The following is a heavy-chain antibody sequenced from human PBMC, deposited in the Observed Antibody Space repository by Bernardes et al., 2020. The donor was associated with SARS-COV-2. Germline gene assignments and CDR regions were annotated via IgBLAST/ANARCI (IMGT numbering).Heavy chain of an antibody. D-gene: IGHD5-18*01. J-gene: IGHJ4*02. V-gene: IGHV1-2*02. CDR2: INPNSGGT. CDR1: GYTFTGYY. Sequence: ASVKVSCKASGYTFTGYYMHWVRQAPGQGLEWMGWINPNSGGTNYAQKFQGRVTMTRDTSISTAYMELSRLRSDDTAVYYCARSIQLWLGGYYFDYWGQGTLVTGSA. CDR3: ARSIQLWLGGYYFDY.